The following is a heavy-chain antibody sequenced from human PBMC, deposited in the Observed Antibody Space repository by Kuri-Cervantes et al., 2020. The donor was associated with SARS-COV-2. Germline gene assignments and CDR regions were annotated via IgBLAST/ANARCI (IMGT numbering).Heavy chain of an antibody. CDR3: VRGIVGPGYGITGSYLDS. J-gene: IGHJ4*02. Sequence: GGSLRLSCAASGFTFGASDMNWVRQSPGKGLEWVSYISSGRGSIYYTDAVKGRFTISGDNGKNSLFLQMNSLRAEDTAVYYCVRGIVGPGYGITGSYLDSWGQGVLVTVSS. D-gene: IGHD1-20*01. V-gene: IGHV3-48*01. CDR1: GFTFGASD. CDR2: ISSGRGSI.